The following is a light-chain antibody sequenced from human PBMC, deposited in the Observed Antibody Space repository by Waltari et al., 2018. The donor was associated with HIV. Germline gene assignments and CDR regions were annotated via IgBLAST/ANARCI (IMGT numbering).Light chain of an antibody. CDR2: GKN. V-gene: IGLV3-19*01. J-gene: IGLJ3*02. CDR3: NSWDTNPEGVV. CDR1: SLRHYY. Sequence: SELTQDPAVSVALAQTVRITCQGDSLRHYYATWYQQKPGQAPVLVLYGKNNRPSVSPDRVSVCSSGNTASLTITATQADDGADYYCNSWDTNPEGVVVGGGTKLTVL.